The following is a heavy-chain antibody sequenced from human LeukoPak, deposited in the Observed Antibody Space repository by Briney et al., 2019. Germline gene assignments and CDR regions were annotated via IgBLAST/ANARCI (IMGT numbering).Heavy chain of an antibody. Sequence: KPSETLSLTCAVYGGAFSGYYWSWIRQPPGKGLEWIGGINHRGSTNYNPSLKSRVTISVDTSKNQFSLKLSSVTAADTAVYYCARASFRRGYCSGGSCLWAFDIWGQGTMVTVSS. CDR2: INHRGST. J-gene: IGHJ3*02. V-gene: IGHV4-34*01. CDR3: ARASFRRGYCSGGSCLWAFDI. D-gene: IGHD2-15*01. CDR1: GGAFSGYY.